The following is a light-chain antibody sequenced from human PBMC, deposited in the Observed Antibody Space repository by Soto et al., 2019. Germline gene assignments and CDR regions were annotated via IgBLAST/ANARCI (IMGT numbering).Light chain of an antibody. CDR2: DAS. V-gene: IGKV3-15*01. Sequence: EIVMTQSPATLSVSPGERATLSCRASQSVSSNLAWYQQEPGQAPRLLIYDASTRATGIPARFSGSGSGTEFTLTISSLQSEDFAVYYCQQYNNWWTFGQGTKVDIK. J-gene: IGKJ1*01. CDR3: QQYNNWWT. CDR1: QSVSSN.